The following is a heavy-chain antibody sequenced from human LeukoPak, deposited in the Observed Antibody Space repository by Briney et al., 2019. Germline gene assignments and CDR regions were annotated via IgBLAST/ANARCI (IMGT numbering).Heavy chain of an antibody. J-gene: IGHJ4*02. V-gene: IGHV1-18*01. CDR3: AEVAGFFWNSDSFDY. CDR1: GYTFATSG. D-gene: IGHD1-7*01. CDR2: ISAYNGQT. Sequence: ASVKVSCKASGYTFATSGITWVRQAPGQGLEWMGWISAYNGQTHYAQKVQGRVTMTTDTSTTTAYMELRSLGSDDTAVYYCAEVAGFFWNSDSFDYWGQGTQVTVSS.